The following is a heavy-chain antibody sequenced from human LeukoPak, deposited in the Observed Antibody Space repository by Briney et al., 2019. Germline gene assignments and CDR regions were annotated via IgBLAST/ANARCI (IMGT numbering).Heavy chain of an antibody. CDR1: GFTFSDYY. CDR2: ISSSSSYT. J-gene: IGHJ4*02. V-gene: IGHV3-11*06. Sequence: GGSLRFSCAASGFTFSDYYMSWIRQTPGKGLEWVSYISSSSSYTNYADSVKGRFTISRDNAKNSLYLQMNSLRAEDTAVYYCARVPIAAAGPEDYWGQGTLVTVSS. CDR3: ARVPIAAAGPEDY. D-gene: IGHD6-13*01.